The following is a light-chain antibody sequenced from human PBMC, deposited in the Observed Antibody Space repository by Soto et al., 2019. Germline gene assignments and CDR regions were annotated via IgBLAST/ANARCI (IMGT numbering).Light chain of an antibody. CDR1: SSNIGAGYD. Sequence: QSVLTQPPSVSGAPGQRVTISCTGSSSNIGAGYDVHGYQQLPGTAPKLLIYGNSNRPSGVPDRFSGSKSGTSASLAITGLQAEDEADYYCQSYDSSLSGWGVFGGGTQLTVL. V-gene: IGLV1-40*01. CDR3: QSYDSSLSGWGV. CDR2: GNS. J-gene: IGLJ2*01.